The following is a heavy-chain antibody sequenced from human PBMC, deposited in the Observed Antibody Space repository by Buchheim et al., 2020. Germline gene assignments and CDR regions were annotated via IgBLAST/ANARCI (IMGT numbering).Heavy chain of an antibody. CDR2: IWYDGSNK. J-gene: IGHJ4*02. CDR1: GFTFSRYG. CDR3: ARDASGGGWLYVDY. D-gene: IGHD5-12*01. V-gene: IGHV3-33*01. Sequence: QVQLVESGGGVVQPGRSLRLSCAASGFTFSRYGIHWVRQAPGKGLEWVAVIWYDGSNKYYADSVKGRFTISRDNSKDTVYLQMNSLRDEDTTVYYCARDASGGGWLYVDYWGQGTL.